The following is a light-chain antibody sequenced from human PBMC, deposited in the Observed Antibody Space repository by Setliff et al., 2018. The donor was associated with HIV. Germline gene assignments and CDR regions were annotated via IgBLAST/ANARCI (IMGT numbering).Light chain of an antibody. V-gene: IGLV2-14*03. CDR1: SGDVGGYNY. CDR2: DVS. J-gene: IGLJ3*02. CDR3: SSFTTGATVM. Sequence: SVLTQPASVSGSPGQSITISCTGTSGDVGGYNYVSWYQQHPGTPPKLLIHDVSDRPSGVSNRFSGSKSGSTASLTISGLQAEDEADYYCSSFTTGATVMFGGGTKVTVL.